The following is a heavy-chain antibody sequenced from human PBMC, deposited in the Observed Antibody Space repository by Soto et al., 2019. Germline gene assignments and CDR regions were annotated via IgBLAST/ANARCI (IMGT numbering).Heavy chain of an antibody. CDR1: GGSVSSGNYY. V-gene: IGHV4-61*01. CDR3: ARSYSDSWYDLFDY. Sequence: SETLSLTCTVSGGSVSSGNYYWGWIRQPPGKGLEWVGHLYCSGSTNYNPPLKSRVTTSADTSKNQFSLKLTSVTAADTAVYYCARSYSDSWYDLFDYWGQGTLVTVSS. J-gene: IGHJ4*02. D-gene: IGHD6-13*01. CDR2: LYCSGST.